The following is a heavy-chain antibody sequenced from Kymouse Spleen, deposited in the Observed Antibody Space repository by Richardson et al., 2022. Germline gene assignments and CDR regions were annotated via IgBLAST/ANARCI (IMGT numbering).Heavy chain of an antibody. J-gene: IGHJ6*02. V-gene: IGHV3-15*01. CDR3: TRVTMVRGVTYYYYYGMDV. Sequence: EVQLVESGGGLVKPGGSLRLSCAASGFTFSNAWMSWVRQAPGKGLEWVGRIKSKTDGGTTDYAAPVKGRFTISRDDSKNTLYLQMNSLKTEDTAVYYCTRVTMVRGVTYYYYYGMDVWGQGTTVTVSS. CDR1: GFTFSNAW. D-gene: IGHD3-10*01. CDR2: IKSKTDGGTT.